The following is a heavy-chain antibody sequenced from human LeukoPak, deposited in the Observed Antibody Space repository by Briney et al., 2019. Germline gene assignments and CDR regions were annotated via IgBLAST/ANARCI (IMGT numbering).Heavy chain of an antibody. CDR2: MWYDGSNK. Sequence: PGGSLRLSCAASGFTFSSYGMHWVRQAPGKGLEWVAVMWYDGSNKYYADSVKGRFTISRDNSKNTLYLQMNSLRAEDTAVYYCARDGYCSSTSCQKSGIDYWGQGTLVTVSS. V-gene: IGHV3-33*01. D-gene: IGHD2-2*03. CDR1: GFTFSSYG. J-gene: IGHJ4*02. CDR3: ARDGYCSSTSCQKSGIDY.